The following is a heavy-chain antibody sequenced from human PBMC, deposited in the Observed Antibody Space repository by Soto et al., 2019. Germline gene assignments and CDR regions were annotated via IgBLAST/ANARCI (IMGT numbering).Heavy chain of an antibody. V-gene: IGHV1-2*04. D-gene: IGHD3-10*01. CDR3: ARYNPLSGFDY. CDR2: INPNSGGT. CDR1: GYTFTGYY. Sequence: VASVKVSCKASGYTFTGYYMHWVRQAPGQGLEWMGWINPNSGGTNYAQKFQGWVTMTRDTSISTAYMELSRLRSDDTAVYYCARYNPLSGFDYWGKGTLVTVSS. J-gene: IGHJ4*02.